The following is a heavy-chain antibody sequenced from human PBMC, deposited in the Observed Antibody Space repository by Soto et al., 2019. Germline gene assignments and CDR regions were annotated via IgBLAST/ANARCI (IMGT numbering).Heavy chain of an antibody. CDR1: GYTFITYG. J-gene: IGHJ4*02. CDR2: ISAYNGNT. CDR3: ARGTYKDF. D-gene: IGHD1-1*01. Sequence: QVQLVQSGAEVKKPGASVKVSCKASGYTFITYGINWVRQAPGQGLEWMAWISAYNGNTYYAQSFQGRVTITTDTSTSTAYMELRSQRSDDTAIYYCARGTYKDFWGQGTLVTVSS. V-gene: IGHV1-18*01.